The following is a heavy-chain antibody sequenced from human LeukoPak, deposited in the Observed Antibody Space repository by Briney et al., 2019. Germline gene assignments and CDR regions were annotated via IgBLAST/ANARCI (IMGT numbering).Heavy chain of an antibody. Sequence: GGSLRLSCAASGFTFSSYSMNWVRQAPGKGLEWVSSISSSSSYIYYADSVKGRFTISRDNAKNSLYLQMNSLRAEDTAVYYCARDRSLYYDFWSGYYYFDYWGQGTLVTVSS. V-gene: IGHV3-21*01. CDR2: ISSSSSYI. CDR3: ARDRSLYYDFWSGYYYFDY. J-gene: IGHJ4*02. CDR1: GFTFSSYS. D-gene: IGHD3-3*01.